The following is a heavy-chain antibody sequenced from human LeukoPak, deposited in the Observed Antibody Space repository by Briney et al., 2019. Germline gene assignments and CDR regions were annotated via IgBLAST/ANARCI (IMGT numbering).Heavy chain of an antibody. CDR1: GFTFSSYW. V-gene: IGHV3-7*01. J-gene: IGHJ4*02. CDR3: ARANWNDVEWFDY. CDR2: IKQDGSEK. D-gene: IGHD1-1*01. Sequence: GGSLRLSCAASGFTFSSYWMSWVRQAPGKGLEWVANIKQDGSEKYYVDSVKGRFTISRDNAKNSLYLQMNSLRAEDTAVYYCARANWNDVEWFDYWGQGTLVTVSS.